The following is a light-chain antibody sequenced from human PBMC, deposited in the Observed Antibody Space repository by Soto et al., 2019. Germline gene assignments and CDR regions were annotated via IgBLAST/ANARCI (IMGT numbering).Light chain of an antibody. CDR1: NSDIGAYKY. V-gene: IGLV2-14*01. Sequence: QSVLTQPASVSGSPGQSITISCTGTNSDIGAYKYVSWYQHHPGKAPKVMIYEVSNRPSGVSFRFSGSKSGNTASLTISGLQAEDEADYDCSAYTTSRTVLFGGGTKVTVL. J-gene: IGLJ2*01. CDR2: EVS. CDR3: SAYTTSRTVL.